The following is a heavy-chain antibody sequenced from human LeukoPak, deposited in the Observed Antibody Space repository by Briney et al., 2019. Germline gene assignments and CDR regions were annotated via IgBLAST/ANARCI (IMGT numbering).Heavy chain of an antibody. CDR1: GGSISSSY. V-gene: IGHV4-59*08. CDR3: ARRSQENGMITANNWFDP. Sequence: SETLSLTCTVSGGSISSSYWGWIRKPPGQGLEWIGYIYYSGSTNYNPSLKSRVTISVDTSKNQFSLKLTSVTAADTAVYYCARRSQENGMITANNWFDPWGQGTLVTVSS. J-gene: IGHJ5*02. D-gene: IGHD3-16*01. CDR2: IYYSGST.